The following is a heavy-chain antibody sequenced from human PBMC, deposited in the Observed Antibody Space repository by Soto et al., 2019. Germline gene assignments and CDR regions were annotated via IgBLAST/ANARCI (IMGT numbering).Heavy chain of an antibody. V-gene: IGHV3-33*01. CDR3: ARDRLITYGAKIAPDH. CDR1: GFTFSDFG. CDR2: IWYDGSYQ. D-gene: IGHD3-16*01. J-gene: IGHJ5*02. Sequence: PGGSLRLSCKASGFTFSDFGMHWVRQAPGKGLEWVSAIWYDGSYQYYADPVRGRFTTSRDNSNNTLFLQMNSLRVEDTAVYYCARDRLITYGAKIAPDHWGQGALGTV.